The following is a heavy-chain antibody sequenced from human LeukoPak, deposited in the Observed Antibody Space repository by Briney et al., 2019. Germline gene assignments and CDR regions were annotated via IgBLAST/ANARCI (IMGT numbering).Heavy chain of an antibody. CDR2: IKPDGSEE. J-gene: IGHJ5*02. CDR1: GFTFSNYW. CDR3: ARDLRVAVTGIWRWFDP. Sequence: QAGGSLRLSCVASGFTFSNYWMSWVRQAPGKGLEWVANIKPDGSEEHYVDSVKGRFTISRDNTKNSLCLQMNSLRGEDTAVYFCARDLRVAVTGIWRWFDPWGLRTLVTVSS. V-gene: IGHV3-7*01. D-gene: IGHD6-19*01.